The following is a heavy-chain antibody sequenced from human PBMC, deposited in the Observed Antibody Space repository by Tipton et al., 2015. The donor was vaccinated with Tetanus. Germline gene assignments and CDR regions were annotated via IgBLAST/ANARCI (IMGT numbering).Heavy chain of an antibody. CDR3: ATRLRAGAYESPLEY. V-gene: IGHV3-23*01. Sequence: SLRLSCAASGFSFSNYAMSWVRQAPGKGLEWVSATSPSSDATFHADSVKGRLIISRDNSKDTLYLQMNNLRAEDTAVYYCATRLRAGAYESPLEYWGQGSLVTVSS. J-gene: IGHJ4*02. D-gene: IGHD4-17*01. CDR1: GFSFSNYA. CDR2: TSPSSDAT.